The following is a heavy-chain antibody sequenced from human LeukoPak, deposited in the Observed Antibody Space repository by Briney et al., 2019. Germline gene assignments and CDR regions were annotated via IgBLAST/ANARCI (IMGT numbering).Heavy chain of an antibody. D-gene: IGHD6-19*01. CDR3: ARVAGSADY. J-gene: IGHJ4*02. CDR2: MNPNSGNR. V-gene: IGHV1-8*01. Sequence: ASVKVSCKASGYTFTTYDINWVRQVTGQGLEWMGWMNPNSGNRGYAQKFQGRVTMTRDTSISTAYMVLSSLRSEDTAVYYCARVAGSADYWGQGTLVTVSS. CDR1: GYTFTTYD.